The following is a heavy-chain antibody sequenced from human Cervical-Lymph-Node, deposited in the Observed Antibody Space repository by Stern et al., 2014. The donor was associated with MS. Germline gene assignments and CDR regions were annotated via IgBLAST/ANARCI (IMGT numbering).Heavy chain of an antibody. CDR1: GGSIRTFS. V-gene: IGHV4-59*01. Sequence: QVQLQASGPGLVKPSETLSLTCTVSGGSIRTFSWSWIRQPPGRGLEWIGCVYYNGTTTHNPSLKSRVTMSVDTSKSQLSLRLHSVTAADTAVYYCARHSVGVKDFDSWGQGTLVTVSS. D-gene: IGHD4-23*01. J-gene: IGHJ4*02. CDR2: VYYNGTT. CDR3: ARHSVGVKDFDS.